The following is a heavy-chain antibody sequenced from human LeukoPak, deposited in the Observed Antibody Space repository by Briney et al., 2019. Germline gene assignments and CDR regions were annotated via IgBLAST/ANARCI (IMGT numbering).Heavy chain of an antibody. J-gene: IGHJ4*02. CDR3: ARVTRKYGSGSYYNFDY. CDR1: GGSISSYY. V-gene: IGHV4-59*01. Sequence: SETLSLTCTVSGGSISSYYWSWIRQPPGKGLEWIGYIYYSGSTNYNPSLKSRVTISVDTSKNQFSLKLSSVTAADTAVYYCARVTRKYGSGSYYNFDYWGQGTLVTVSS. CDR2: IYYSGST. D-gene: IGHD3-10*01.